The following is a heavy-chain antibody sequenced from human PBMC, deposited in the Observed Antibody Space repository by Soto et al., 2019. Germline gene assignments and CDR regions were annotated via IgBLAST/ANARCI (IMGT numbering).Heavy chain of an antibody. D-gene: IGHD3-10*01. J-gene: IGHJ3*02. V-gene: IGHV1-69*04. CDR1: GGTFSSYT. CDR2: IIPILGIA. Sequence: GASVKVSCKASGGTFSSYTISWVRQAPGQGLEWMGRIIPILGIANYAQKLQGRVTITADKSTSTAYMELSSLRSEDTAVYYCARDRVDPKNVLLWFGESLGAFDIWGQGTMVTVSS. CDR3: ARDRVDPKNVLLWFGESLGAFDI.